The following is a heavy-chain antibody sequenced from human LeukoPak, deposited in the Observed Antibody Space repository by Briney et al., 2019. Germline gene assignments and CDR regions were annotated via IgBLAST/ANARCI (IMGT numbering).Heavy chain of an antibody. CDR3: AKSHNYVWGSYRPFDY. D-gene: IGHD3-16*02. V-gene: IGHV3-23*01. J-gene: IGHJ4*02. CDR2: ISGSGEST. CDR1: GFTFSSYS. Sequence: GGSLRLSCAASGFTFSSYSMNWVRQAPGKGLEWVSAISGSGESTYYADSVKGRFTISRDNSKNTLYLQMNSLRAEDTAVYYCAKSHNYVWGSYRPFDYWGQGTLVTVSS.